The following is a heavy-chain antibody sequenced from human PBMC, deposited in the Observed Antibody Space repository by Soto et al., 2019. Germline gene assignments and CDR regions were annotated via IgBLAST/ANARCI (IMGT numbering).Heavy chain of an antibody. J-gene: IGHJ5*02. V-gene: IGHV1-69*13. CDR3: ARGFREVVVAATLDWFDP. CDR2: IIPIFGTA. Sequence: GASVKVSCKASGGTFSSYAISWVRQAPGQGLEWMGGIIPIFGTANYAQKFQGRVTITADESTSTAYMELSSLRSEDTAVYYCARGFREVVVAATLDWFDPWGQGTLVTVSS. D-gene: IGHD2-15*01. CDR1: GGTFSSYA.